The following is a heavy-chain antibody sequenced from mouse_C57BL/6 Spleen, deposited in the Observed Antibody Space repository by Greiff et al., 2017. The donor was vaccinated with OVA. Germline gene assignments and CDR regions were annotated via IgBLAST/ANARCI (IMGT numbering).Heavy chain of an antibody. Sequence: QVQLQQSGAELARPGASVKLSCKASGYTFTSYGISWVKQRTGQGLEWIGEIYPRSGNTYYNEKFKGKATLTADKSSSTAYMELRSLTSEDSAVYFCARDYYGSSGGDYFDYWGQGTTLTVSS. CDR1: GYTFTSYG. J-gene: IGHJ2*01. D-gene: IGHD1-1*01. CDR2: IYPRSGNT. V-gene: IGHV1-81*01. CDR3: ARDYYGSSGGDYFDY.